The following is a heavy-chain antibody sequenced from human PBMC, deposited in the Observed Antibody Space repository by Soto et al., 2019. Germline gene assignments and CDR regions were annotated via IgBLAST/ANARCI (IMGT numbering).Heavy chain of an antibody. V-gene: IGHV3-21*01. J-gene: IGHJ4*02. Sequence: EVQLVESGGGLVKPGGSLRLSCAASGFTFSSYSMNWVRQAPGKGLEWVSSISSSSSYIYYADSVKGRFTISRDNAKNSLYLQMNSLRAEETAVYYCARDGARYYFDYWGQGTLVTVSS. CDR3: ARDGARYYFDY. CDR1: GFTFSSYS. CDR2: ISSSSSYI. D-gene: IGHD2-15*01.